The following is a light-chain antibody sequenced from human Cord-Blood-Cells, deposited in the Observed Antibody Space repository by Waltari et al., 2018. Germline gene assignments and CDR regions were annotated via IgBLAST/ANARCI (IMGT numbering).Light chain of an antibody. V-gene: IGLV2-14*01. J-gene: IGLJ2*01. Sequence: QSALTQPASVSGSPGQSITISCTGTSRDVGGYNYVSWYQQHPGKAPKLMIYDVSNRPSGVSNRFSGSKSCNTASLTISGLQAEDEADYYCSSYTSSSTLFGGGTKLTVL. CDR1: SRDVGGYNY. CDR3: SSYTSSSTL. CDR2: DVS.